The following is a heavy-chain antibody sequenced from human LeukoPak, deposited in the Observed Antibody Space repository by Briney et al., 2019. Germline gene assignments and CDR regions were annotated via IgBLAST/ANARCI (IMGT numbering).Heavy chain of an antibody. J-gene: IGHJ3*02. Sequence: GGSLRLSCAASGFTFSSYSMNWVRQAPGKGLQWVSSIGSSSSYIHSADSVRGRFTISRDNAKNSLFLQMNSLRAEDTAVYCCARDEWGDAFDIWGQGTMVTVFS. V-gene: IGHV3-21*01. CDR1: GFTFSSYS. CDR3: ARDEWGDAFDI. CDR2: IGSSSSYI. D-gene: IGHD1-26*01.